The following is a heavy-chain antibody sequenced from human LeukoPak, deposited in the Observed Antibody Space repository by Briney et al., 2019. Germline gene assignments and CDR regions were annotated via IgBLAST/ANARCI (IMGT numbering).Heavy chain of an antibody. V-gene: IGHV4-39*01. J-gene: IGHJ5*02. D-gene: IGHD6-13*01. Sequence: SETLSLTCTVSGGSISSSSYYWGWIRQPPAKGLEWIGSIYYSGSTYYNPSLKSRVTISVDTSKNQFSLKLSSVTAADTAVYYCARQGIAAAGTSGWFDPWGQGTLVTVSS. CDR3: ARQGIAAAGTSGWFDP. CDR2: IYYSGST. CDR1: GGSISSSSYY.